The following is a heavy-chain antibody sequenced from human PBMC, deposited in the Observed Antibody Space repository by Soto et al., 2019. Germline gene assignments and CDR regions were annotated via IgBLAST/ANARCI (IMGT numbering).Heavy chain of an antibody. CDR1: GFSLSTSGMR. Sequence: SGPTLANPTQTLTLTCTFSGFSLSTSGMRVSWIRQPPGKALEWLARIDWDDDKFYSTSLKTRLTISKDTSKNQVVLTMTNMDPVDTATYYCARMSSGYYYFDYWGQGTLVTVSS. CDR3: ARMSSGYYYFDY. D-gene: IGHD3-22*01. CDR2: IDWDDDK. J-gene: IGHJ4*02. V-gene: IGHV2-70*04.